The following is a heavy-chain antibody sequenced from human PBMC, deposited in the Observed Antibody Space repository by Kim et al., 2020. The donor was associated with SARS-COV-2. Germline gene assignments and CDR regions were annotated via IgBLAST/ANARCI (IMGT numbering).Heavy chain of an antibody. Sequence: GGSLRLSCAASGFTFSSYSMNWVRQAPGKGLEWVSSISSSSSYIYYADSVKGRFTISRDNAKNSLYLQMNSLRAEDTAVYYCARDKSGGNSHYYYGMDVWGQGTTVTVSS. V-gene: IGHV3-21*01. CDR3: ARDKSGGNSHYYYGMDV. CDR2: ISSSSSYI. CDR1: GFTFSSYS. D-gene: IGHD2-21*02. J-gene: IGHJ6*02.